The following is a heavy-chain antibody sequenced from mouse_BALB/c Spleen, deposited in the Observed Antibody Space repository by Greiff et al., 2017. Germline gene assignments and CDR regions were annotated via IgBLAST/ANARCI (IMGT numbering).Heavy chain of an antibody. V-gene: IGHV2-2*02. D-gene: IGHD1-1*01. Sequence: VKLVESGPGLVQPSQSLSITCTVSGFSLTSYGVHWVRQSPGKGLEWLGVIWSGGSTDYNAAFISRLSISKDNSKSQVFFKMNSLQANDTAIYYCARNGYYGSSYGFAYWGQGTLVTVSA. CDR3: ARNGYYGSSYGFAY. CDR2: IWSGGST. J-gene: IGHJ3*01. CDR1: GFSLTSYG.